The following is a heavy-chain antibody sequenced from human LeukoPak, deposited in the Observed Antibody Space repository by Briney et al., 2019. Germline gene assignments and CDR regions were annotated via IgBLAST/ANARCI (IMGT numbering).Heavy chain of an antibody. D-gene: IGHD3-22*01. CDR2: IYYSGST. V-gene: IGHV4-59*01. J-gene: IGHJ3*02. CDR1: GGSISSYY. Sequence: PSETLSLTCTVSGGSISSYYWSWIRQPPGKGLECIGYIYYSGSTNYNPSLKSRVTISVDTSKNQFSLRLNSVTAADTAVYYCARQYDSSGYDAFDIWGQGTMVTVSS. CDR3: ARQYDSSGYDAFDI.